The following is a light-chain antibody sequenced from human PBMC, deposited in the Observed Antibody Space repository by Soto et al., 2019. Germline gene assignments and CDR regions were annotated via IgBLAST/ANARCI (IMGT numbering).Light chain of an antibody. CDR3: SSYAGSSNFVL. V-gene: IGLV2-8*01. J-gene: IGLJ2*01. Sequence: QSALTQPPSASGSPGQSVTISCTGTSSDVGGYNFVSWYQQHPGKAPKLMIYEVSKRPSGVPDRFSGSKSGNTASLTVSGLQAEDEGDYYCSSYAGSSNFVLFGGGTKVTVL. CDR2: EVS. CDR1: SSDVGGYNF.